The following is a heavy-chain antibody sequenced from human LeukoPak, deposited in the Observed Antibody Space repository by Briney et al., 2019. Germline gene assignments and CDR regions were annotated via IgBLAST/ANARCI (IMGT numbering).Heavy chain of an antibody. J-gene: IGHJ5*02. Sequence: GGSLRLSCAASGFTFDDHGMSWVRQAPGKGLEWVSDINWSDVSTNYVNSVKGRFTISRDNAKNSLYLQMNSLKAEDTAFYYCARRSCSGGNCYRWFDLWGQGTLVTVSS. CDR3: ARRSCSGGNCYRWFDL. D-gene: IGHD2-15*01. V-gene: IGHV3-20*04. CDR1: GFTFDDHG. CDR2: INWSDVST.